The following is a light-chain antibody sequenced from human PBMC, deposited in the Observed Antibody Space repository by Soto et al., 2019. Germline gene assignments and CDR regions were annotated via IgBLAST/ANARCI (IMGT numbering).Light chain of an antibody. CDR3: QQGHTFPLT. J-gene: IGKJ4*01. CDR2: SAT. CDR1: QNIGDC. V-gene: IGKV1-12*01. Sequence: DIQMTQSPSSVPASVGDRVTITCPASQNIGDCLAWHQQKPGKAPELLIYSATTLHSGVPSRFSGSGAGTDFTLTINSLQPEDCATYSCQQGHTFPLTVGGGTKVEI.